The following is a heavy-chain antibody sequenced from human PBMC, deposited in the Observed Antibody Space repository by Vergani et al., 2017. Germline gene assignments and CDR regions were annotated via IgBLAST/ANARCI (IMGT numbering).Heavy chain of an antibody. V-gene: IGHV4-31*03. CDR2: IYNSGST. D-gene: IGHD4-23*01. CDR1: GGSLSSGSYY. Sequence: QVQLQESGPGLLKPSQTLSLTCTVSGGSLSSGSYYWSWVRQRPGKGLEWIGYIYNSGSTYYNPSLKSRVTISVDASKNQFSLKLSSVTAADTAVYYCASQDDHNGNPGAFDIWVQGTKVTVSS. J-gene: IGHJ3*02. CDR3: ASQDDHNGNPGAFDI.